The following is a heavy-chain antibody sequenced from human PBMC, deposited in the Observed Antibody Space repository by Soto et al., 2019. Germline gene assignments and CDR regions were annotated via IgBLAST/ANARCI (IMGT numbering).Heavy chain of an antibody. V-gene: IGHV3-30*18. CDR1: GFTFSSYG. CDR3: AKEGSMVRDFQTFFDY. CDR2: ISYDGSNK. J-gene: IGHJ4*02. D-gene: IGHD3-10*01. Sequence: GSLRLSCTASGFTFSSYGMHWCRQAPGKGLAWVAVISYDGSNKYYADSVKGRFTISSDNSKNTLYLQMNSLRAEDTAVYYCAKEGSMVRDFQTFFDYWGQGTLVTVSS.